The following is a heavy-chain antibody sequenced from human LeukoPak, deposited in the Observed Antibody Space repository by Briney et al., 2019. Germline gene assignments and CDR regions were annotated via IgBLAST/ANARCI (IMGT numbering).Heavy chain of an antibody. D-gene: IGHD5-12*01. Sequence: GGSLRLSCAASGFTFSSYSMNWVRQAPGKGLEWVSSISSSSSYIYYADSVKGRFTISRDNAKNSLYLQMNSLRAEDTAVYYCARDLGDVAPDYWGQGTLVTVSS. CDR2: ISSSSSYI. CDR1: GFTFSSYS. J-gene: IGHJ4*02. CDR3: ARDLGDVAPDY. V-gene: IGHV3-21*01.